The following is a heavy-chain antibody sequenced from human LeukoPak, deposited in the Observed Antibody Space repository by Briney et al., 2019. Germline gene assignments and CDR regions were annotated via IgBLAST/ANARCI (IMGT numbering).Heavy chain of an antibody. CDR1: GGSIGSTSYD. Sequence: PSETLSLTCTVSGGSIGSTSYDWGWIRQPPGKGLEWIGNTYDSGSIYYNPSLKSRVFISVDTSKNHFSLILSSVTAADTAVYYCARQSSGIDYCGQGTLVTVSS. CDR3: ARQSSGIDY. D-gene: IGHD6-19*01. V-gene: IGHV4-39*01. CDR2: TYDSGSI. J-gene: IGHJ4*02.